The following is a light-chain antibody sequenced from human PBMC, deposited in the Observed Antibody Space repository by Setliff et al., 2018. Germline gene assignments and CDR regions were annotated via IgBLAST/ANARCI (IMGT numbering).Light chain of an antibody. J-gene: IGLJ1*01. V-gene: IGLV2-14*01. CDR3: CSYTGTSTPDV. CDR2: DVS. Sequence: QPALAQPASVSGSPGQSIAVSCTGSGSDVGAYKFVSWYQQRPGKAPRLMIYDVSNRPSGVSDRLSGSKSGNTASLTISGLQAEDEADYYCCSYTGTSTPDVFGTGTKVTVL. CDR1: GSDVGAYKF.